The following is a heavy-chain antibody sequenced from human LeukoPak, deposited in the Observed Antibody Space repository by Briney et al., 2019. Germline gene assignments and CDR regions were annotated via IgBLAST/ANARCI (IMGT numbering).Heavy chain of an antibody. CDR3: ARRDSSSWGLDYNWFDP. D-gene: IGHD6-13*01. V-gene: IGHV5-51*01. CDR2: IYPGDSDT. J-gene: IGHJ5*02. Sequence: GESLKISCKGSGYSFTSYWIGWVRQMPGKGLEWMGIIYPGDSDTRYSPSFQGQVTISADKSISTAYLQWSSLKASDTAMYYCARRDSSSWGLDYNWFDPWGQGTLVTVSS. CDR1: GYSFTSYW.